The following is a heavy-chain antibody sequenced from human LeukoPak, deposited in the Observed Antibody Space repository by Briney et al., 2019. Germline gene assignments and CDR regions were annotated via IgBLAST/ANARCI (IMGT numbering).Heavy chain of an antibody. CDR1: GFTFSNYA. Sequence: GGSLRLSCAASGFTFSNYAMSWVRQAPGKGLEWVSAISGSGGSTYYADSVKGRFAISRDDSKNTLYLQMNNLRAEDTAVYYCARVGSLVAADYYYWGQGTLVTVSS. J-gene: IGHJ4*02. D-gene: IGHD2-2*01. CDR2: ISGSGGST. CDR3: ARVGSLVAADYYY. V-gene: IGHV3-23*01.